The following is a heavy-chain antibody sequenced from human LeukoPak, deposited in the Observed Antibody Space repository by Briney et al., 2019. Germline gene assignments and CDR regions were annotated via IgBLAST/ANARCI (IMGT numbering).Heavy chain of an antibody. CDR3: ARTVSIAAAGTGRYYYYYMDV. D-gene: IGHD6-13*01. J-gene: IGHJ6*03. CDR1: GYTFTSYA. CDR2: INTNTGNP. Sequence: ASVKVSCKASGYTFTSYAMNWARQAPGQGLEWMGWINTNTGNPTYAQGFTGRFVFSLDTSVSTAYLQISSLKAEDTAVYYCARTVSIAAAGTGRYYYYYMDVWGKGTTVTVSS. V-gene: IGHV7-4-1*02.